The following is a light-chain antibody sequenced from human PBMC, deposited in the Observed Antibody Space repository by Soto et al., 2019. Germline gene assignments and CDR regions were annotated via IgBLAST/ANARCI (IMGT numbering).Light chain of an antibody. Sequence: QSVLTQPPSASGTPGQRVTVSCSGSSSNIGSNTVNWYQQFPGTAPKLLIYSNNQRPSGVPARFSGSKYGTSASLAISGLRSEDEADYYCAAWDDSLNGVVFGGGTKLTVL. CDR3: AAWDDSLNGVV. J-gene: IGLJ2*01. CDR1: SSNIGSNT. V-gene: IGLV1-44*01. CDR2: SNN.